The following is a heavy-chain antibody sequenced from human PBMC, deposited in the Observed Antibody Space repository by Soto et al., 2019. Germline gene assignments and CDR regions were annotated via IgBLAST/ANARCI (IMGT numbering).Heavy chain of an antibody. CDR1: GGTFSSYT. J-gene: IGHJ4*02. D-gene: IGHD6-13*01. CDR2: IIPILGIA. V-gene: IGHV1-69*08. CDR3: ARDHSSSRWYYFDY. Sequence: QVQLVQSGAEVQKPGSSVKVSCKASGGTFSSYTISWVRQAPGQGLEWMGRIIPILGIANYAQKFQGRVTITADKSTSTAYMELSSLRSEDTAVYYCARDHSSSRWYYFDYWGQGTLVTVSS.